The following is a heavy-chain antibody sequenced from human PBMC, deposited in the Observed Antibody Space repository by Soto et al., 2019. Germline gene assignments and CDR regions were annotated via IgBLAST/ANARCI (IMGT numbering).Heavy chain of an antibody. Sequence: QVQLVQSGAEVKKPGSSVKVSCKASGGTFSSYTISWVRQAPGQGLEWMGRIIPILGIANYAQKFQGRVTITADKSTSKAYKELSSLRSEDTAVYYCASDYGSGSYADDYWGQGTLVTVSS. D-gene: IGHD3-10*01. CDR1: GGTFSSYT. CDR2: IIPILGIA. J-gene: IGHJ4*02. CDR3: ASDYGSGSYADDY. V-gene: IGHV1-69*02.